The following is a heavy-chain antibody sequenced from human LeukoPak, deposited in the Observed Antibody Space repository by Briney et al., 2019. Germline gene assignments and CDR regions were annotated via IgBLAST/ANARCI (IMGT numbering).Heavy chain of an antibody. CDR1: GFTFSNYW. CDR3: ARNSGWFRFDY. D-gene: IGHD6-19*01. J-gene: IGHJ4*02. V-gene: IGHV3-7*03. CDR2: IKEDGSDK. Sequence: GGSLRLSCAAAGFTFSNYWMNWVRQSPGKGLEWVANIKEDGSDKYYVDSVKGRFTISRDNAKNSLYLQMNSLRAEDTAVYYCARNSGWFRFDYWGQGTLVTVSS.